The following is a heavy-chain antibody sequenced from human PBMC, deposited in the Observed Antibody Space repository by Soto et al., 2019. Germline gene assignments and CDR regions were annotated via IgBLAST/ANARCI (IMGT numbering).Heavy chain of an antibody. CDR1: GFTFSSYS. V-gene: IGHV3-48*02. CDR3: ARGYVEMAMYYFDY. Sequence: GGSLRLSCAASGFTFSSYSMNWVRQAPGKGLEWVSYISSSSSTIYYADSVKGRFTISRDNAKNSLYLQMNSLRDEDTAVYYCARGYVEMAMYYFDYWGQGTLVTVSS. D-gene: IGHD2-21*01. CDR2: ISSSSSTI. J-gene: IGHJ4*02.